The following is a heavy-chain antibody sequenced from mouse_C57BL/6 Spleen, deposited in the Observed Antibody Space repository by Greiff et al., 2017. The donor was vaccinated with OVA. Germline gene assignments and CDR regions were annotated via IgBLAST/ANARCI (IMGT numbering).Heavy chain of an antibody. CDR1: GYTLTDYY. CDR2: IYPGSGNT. V-gene: IGHV1-76*01. D-gene: IGHD4-1*01. J-gene: IGHJ2*01. Sequence: VQLQQSGAELVRPGASVKLSCKASGYTLTDYYINWVKQRPGQGLEWIARIYPGSGNTYYNEKFKGKATLTAEKSSSTAYMQLSSLTSEDSAVYFCARGGTYYFDYWGQGTTLTVSS. CDR3: ARGGTYYFDY.